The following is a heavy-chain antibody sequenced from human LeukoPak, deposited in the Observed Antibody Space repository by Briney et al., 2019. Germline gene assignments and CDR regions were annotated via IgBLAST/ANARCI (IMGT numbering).Heavy chain of an antibody. J-gene: IGHJ6*02. Sequence: GASVKVSSKASRYTFIGYYMRWVRHAPQEGREWMGWSNPNSGGTDEEQKFQGRVTMTKDTSISTAYMELSRLRSVDSAVYYCVRDRYYGSGSFYQMDVWGQGTTVTVSS. V-gene: IGHV1-2*02. CDR3: VRDRYYGSGSFYQMDV. D-gene: IGHD3-10*01. CDR1: RYTFIGYY. CDR2: SNPNSGGT.